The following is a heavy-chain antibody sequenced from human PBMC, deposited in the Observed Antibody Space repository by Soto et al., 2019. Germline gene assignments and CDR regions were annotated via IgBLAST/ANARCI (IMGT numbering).Heavy chain of an antibody. J-gene: IGHJ6*02. CDR2: IYSGGST. Sequence: GGSLRLSCAASGFTVSSNYMSWVRQAPRKGLQCVSVIYSGGSTYYADSVKGRFTISRDNSKKTLYLQMNSLRADDTAVYFCARDYKYQLFYYGMDVWGQGTTVTVAS. CDR1: GFTVSSNY. CDR3: ARDYKYQLFYYGMDV. V-gene: IGHV3-53*01. D-gene: IGHD2-2*01.